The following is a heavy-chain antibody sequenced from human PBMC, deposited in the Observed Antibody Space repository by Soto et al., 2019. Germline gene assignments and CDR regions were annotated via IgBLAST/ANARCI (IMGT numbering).Heavy chain of an antibody. D-gene: IGHD3-10*01. CDR2: VNPIVSMS. V-gene: IGHV1-69*02. J-gene: IGHJ4*01. Sequence: QVQLVQSGAEVKRPGSSVKVSCKASGDTFNFYSINWVRQAPGLGLEWMGRVNPIVSMSNYAQKFQGRVTMTADKPTSTAYMELSSLRSEDTAIYYCASSYGSGYRAFDYWGQEPWSPSP. CDR3: ASSYGSGYRAFDY. CDR1: GDTFNFYS.